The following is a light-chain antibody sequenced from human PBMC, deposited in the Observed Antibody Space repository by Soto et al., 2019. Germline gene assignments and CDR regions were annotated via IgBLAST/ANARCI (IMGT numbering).Light chain of an antibody. V-gene: IGLV1-40*01. CDR3: QSYDSSLSGPWV. CDR1: SSNIGAGYD. J-gene: IGLJ3*02. CDR2: GNS. Sequence: QSVLTQPPSGSWAPGQRVTISCTGSSSNIGAGYDVHWYQQLPGTAPKLLIYGNSNRPSGVPDRFSGSKSGTSASLAITGLQAEDEADYYCQSYDSSLSGPWVFGGGTKLTVL.